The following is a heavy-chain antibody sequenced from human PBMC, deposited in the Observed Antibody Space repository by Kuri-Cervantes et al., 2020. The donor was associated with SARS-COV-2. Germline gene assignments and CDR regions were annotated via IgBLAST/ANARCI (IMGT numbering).Heavy chain of an antibody. CDR2: ISYDGSSK. Sequence: GESLKISCAASGFTFSSYAMHWVRQAPGKGLEWVAVISYDGSSKYYADSVKGRFTISRDNSKNTLYLQMNSLRAEDTAVYYCARDHYDFWSGYFFDYWGQGTLVTVSS. V-gene: IGHV3-30-3*01. CDR3: ARDHYDFWSGYFFDY. J-gene: IGHJ4*02. D-gene: IGHD3-3*01. CDR1: GFTFSSYA.